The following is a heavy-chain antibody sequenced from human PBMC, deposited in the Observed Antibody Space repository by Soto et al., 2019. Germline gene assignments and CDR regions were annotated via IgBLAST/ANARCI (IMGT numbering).Heavy chain of an antibody. J-gene: IGHJ4*02. D-gene: IGHD5-12*01. CDR3: ARDHGGYGTFDY. CDR2: ISSSGVT. CDR1: GYTFSSSA. V-gene: IGHV1-18*04. Sequence: QVRLVQSGPEVKKPEASVKVSCKASGYTFSSSAISWVRQAPGQGPEWMGWISSSGVTNYAQNFQGRVTLTVDSSKTTAYMEVRSLSSADTAIYSCARDHGGYGTFDYWGQGTLVTVSS.